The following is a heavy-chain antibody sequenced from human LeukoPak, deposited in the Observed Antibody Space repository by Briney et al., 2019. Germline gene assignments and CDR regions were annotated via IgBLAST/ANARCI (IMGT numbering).Heavy chain of an antibody. D-gene: IGHD2-15*01. Sequence: GGSLRLSCAASGFTFSSYGMHWVRQAPGKGLEWVAVIWHDGSHRYYADSVKGRFTISRDNSKNTLYLQMNSLRAEDTAVYYCAKDRGGGGSCIDYWGQGTLVTVSS. CDR3: AKDRGGGGSCIDY. V-gene: IGHV3-33*03. CDR1: GFTFSSYG. J-gene: IGHJ4*02. CDR2: IWHDGSHR.